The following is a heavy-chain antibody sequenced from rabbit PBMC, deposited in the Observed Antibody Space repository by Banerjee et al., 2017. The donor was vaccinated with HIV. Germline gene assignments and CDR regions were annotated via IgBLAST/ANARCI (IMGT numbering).Heavy chain of an antibody. D-gene: IGHD7-1*01. Sequence: QQQLEESGGGLVKPGGTLTLTCKASGIDFSSYYRMCWVRQAPGRGLELIACIYTTSGSTWYASWVNGRFTISRSTSLNTVDLQMTSLTAADTATCFCARPGYVGYGFKLWGQGTLVTVS. CDR1: GIDFSSYYR. V-gene: IGHV1S43*01. CDR3: ARPGYVGYGFKL. CDR2: IYTTSGST. J-gene: IGHJ4*01.